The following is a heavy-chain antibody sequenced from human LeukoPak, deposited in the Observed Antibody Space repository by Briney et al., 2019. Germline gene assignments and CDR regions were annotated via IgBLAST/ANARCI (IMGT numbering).Heavy chain of an antibody. Sequence: ASVKVSCKASGYTFTSYDINWVRQATGQGLEWMGWMNPNSGNTGYAQKFQGRVTITADKSTSTAYMELSSLRSEDTAVYYCARAPYYYDSSGYRGGWFDPWGQGTLVTVSS. V-gene: IGHV1-8*03. CDR2: MNPNSGNT. J-gene: IGHJ5*02. CDR1: GYTFTSYD. D-gene: IGHD3-22*01. CDR3: ARAPYYYDSSGYRGGWFDP.